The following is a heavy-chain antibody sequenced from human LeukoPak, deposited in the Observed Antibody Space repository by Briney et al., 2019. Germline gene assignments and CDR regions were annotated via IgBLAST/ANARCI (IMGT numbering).Heavy chain of an antibody. Sequence: PGGSLRLSCAASGFTFSSYGMHWVRQAPGKGLEWVAVISYDGSNKYYADSVKGRFTISRDNSKNTLYLQMNSLRAEDTAVYYCAKERGIYSSSWYFWFDPWGQGTLVTVSS. D-gene: IGHD6-13*01. CDR3: AKERGIYSSSWYFWFDP. V-gene: IGHV3-30*18. J-gene: IGHJ5*02. CDR2: ISYDGSNK. CDR1: GFTFSSYG.